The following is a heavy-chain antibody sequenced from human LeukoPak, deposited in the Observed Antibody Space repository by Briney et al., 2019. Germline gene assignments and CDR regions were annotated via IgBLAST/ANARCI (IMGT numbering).Heavy chain of an antibody. CDR1: GFTFSSYA. J-gene: IGHJ6*02. D-gene: IGHD3-22*01. Sequence: GGSLRLSCAASGFTFSSYAISWVRQAPGQGLEWMGRIIPILGIANYAQKFQGRVTITADKSTSTAYMELSSLRSEDTAVYYCARGIYDSSGYSQYYYYGMDVWGQGTTVTVSS. CDR2: IIPILGIA. V-gene: IGHV1-69*04. CDR3: ARGIYDSSGYSQYYYYGMDV.